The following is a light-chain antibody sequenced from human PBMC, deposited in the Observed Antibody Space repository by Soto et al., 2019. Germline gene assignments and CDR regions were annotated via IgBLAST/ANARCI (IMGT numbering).Light chain of an antibody. Sequence: IQMTHSPSTLSASVGDGVAITCRASQSISIWLAWYQQKPGKAPKLLIYAASSLQSGVPSRFSGSGSGTDFTLTISILQPEDFATYYCQQSYSTPWTFGQGTKVDI. CDR1: QSISIW. J-gene: IGKJ1*01. CDR2: AAS. CDR3: QQSYSTPWT. V-gene: IGKV1-39*01.